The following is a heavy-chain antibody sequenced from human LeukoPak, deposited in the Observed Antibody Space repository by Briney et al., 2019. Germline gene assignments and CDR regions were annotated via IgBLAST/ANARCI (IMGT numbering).Heavy chain of an antibody. Sequence: SETLSLTCTVSGGSISSGTYYWSWIRQPAGKGLEWIGRIYSSGSTSYNPSLESRVTISVDTSKNRFSLKLSSVPAADTAVYYCAIPDYGDRDAFDIWGKGTMVTVSS. D-gene: IGHD4-17*01. J-gene: IGHJ3*02. CDR1: GGSISSGTYY. V-gene: IGHV4-61*02. CDR2: IYSSGST. CDR3: AIPDYGDRDAFDI.